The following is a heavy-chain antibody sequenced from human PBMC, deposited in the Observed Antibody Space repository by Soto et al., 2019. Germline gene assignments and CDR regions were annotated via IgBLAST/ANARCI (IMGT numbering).Heavy chain of an antibody. D-gene: IGHD4-17*01. CDR1: GFTFNDYY. CDR2: ISTSGSTI. J-gene: IGHJ6*03. CDR3: ARAGDYGDYPINYYYYMDV. V-gene: IGHV3-11*01. Sequence: GGSLRLSCAASGFTFNDYYMSWIRQAPGKGLEWVSYISTSGSTIYYADSVKGRFTISRDNAKNSLNLQMNSLRAEDTAVYYCARAGDYGDYPINYYYYMDVWGKGTTVTVSS.